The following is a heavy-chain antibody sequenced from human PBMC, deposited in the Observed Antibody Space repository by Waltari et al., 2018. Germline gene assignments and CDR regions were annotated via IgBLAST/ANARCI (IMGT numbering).Heavy chain of an antibody. CDR2: IYHSGST. J-gene: IGHJ4*02. CDR3: ARYGGVATNDY. CDR1: GYSISSGYY. D-gene: IGHD5-12*01. Sequence: QVQLQESGPGLVKPSETLSLTCAASGYSISSGYYWGWIRQPPGKGLEWIGSIYHSGSTYYNPSLKSRVTISVDTSKNQFSLKLSSVTAADTAVYYCARYGGVATNDYWGQGTLVTVSS. V-gene: IGHV4-38-2*01.